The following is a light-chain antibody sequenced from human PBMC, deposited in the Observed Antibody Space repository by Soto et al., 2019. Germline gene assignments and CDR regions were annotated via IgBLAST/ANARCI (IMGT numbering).Light chain of an antibody. J-gene: IGLJ3*02. CDR3: VLYMGRGIWV. V-gene: IGLV8-61*01. Sequence: QAVVTQAPSFSVSPGRTVTLTCGLSSGSVSTTYYPTWYQQTPGQAPRTLIYSTDTPSSGVPDRFSGSILGNKAALTITGAQADDESDYYCVLYMGRGIWVFGGGTKLTVL. CDR1: SGSVSTTYY. CDR2: STD.